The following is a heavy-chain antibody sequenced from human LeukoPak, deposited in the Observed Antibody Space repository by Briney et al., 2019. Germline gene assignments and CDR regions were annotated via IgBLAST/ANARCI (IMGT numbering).Heavy chain of an antibody. V-gene: IGHV4-61*02. CDR3: ARGAVNRYNWNDDNYYFYYMDV. J-gene: IGHJ6*03. CDR2: IYTSGST. CDR1: GGSISSGSYY. Sequence: SETLSLTCTVSGGSISSGSYYWNWIRQPAGKGLEWIGRIYTSGSTNYNPSLKSRVTISVDTSKNQFSLKLSSVTAADTAVYYCARGAVNRYNWNDDNYYFYYMDVWGKGTTVTISS. D-gene: IGHD1-1*01.